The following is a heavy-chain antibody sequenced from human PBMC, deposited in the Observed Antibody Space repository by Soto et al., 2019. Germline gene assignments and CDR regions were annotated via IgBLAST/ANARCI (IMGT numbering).Heavy chain of an antibody. Sequence: QMHVVQSGPEVKKPGTSVKVSCKGSGFTFSRSAVQWVRQARGQGLEWNGWIVAASGKTDYSQIFQERVTITRDMSTSTAYMELSSLSSEDTAVYYCAATLDWGSYDFGGYPSWGQGTLVTVSS. CDR2: IVAASGKT. CDR1: GFTFSRSA. J-gene: IGHJ4*02. V-gene: IGHV1-58*01. CDR3: AATLDWGSYDFGGYPS. D-gene: IGHD3-22*01.